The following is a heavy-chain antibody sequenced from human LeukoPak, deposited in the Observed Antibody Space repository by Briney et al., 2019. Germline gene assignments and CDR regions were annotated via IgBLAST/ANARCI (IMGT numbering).Heavy chain of an antibody. Sequence: ASETLSLTCTVSGGSISNYYWSWMRQHPGKGLEWIGYIYYSGSTNYNPSLKSRVTISIDTSKNQFSLKLSSVTAADTAVYYCARDMGYCSSTSCSFGSHYYYMDVWGKGTTVTVSS. CDR3: ARDMGYCSSTSCSFGSHYYYMDV. CDR1: GGSISNYY. V-gene: IGHV4-59*01. J-gene: IGHJ6*03. CDR2: IYYSGST. D-gene: IGHD2-2*01.